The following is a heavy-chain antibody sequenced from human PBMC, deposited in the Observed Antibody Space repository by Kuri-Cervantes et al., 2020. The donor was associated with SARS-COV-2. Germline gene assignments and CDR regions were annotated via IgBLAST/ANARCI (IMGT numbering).Heavy chain of an antibody. D-gene: IGHD3-22*01. J-gene: IGHJ3*02. CDR2: INPNSGGT. CDR1: GYTFTGYY. V-gene: IGHV1-2*04. CDR3: ARSTPSRRLVVISQGGAFDI. Sequence: ASVKVSCKASGYTFTGYYMHWVRQAPGQGLEWMGWINPNSGGTNYAQKFQGWVTMTRDTSISTVYMELSRLRSDVTAVYYCARSTPSRRLVVISQGGAFDIWGQGTMVTVSS.